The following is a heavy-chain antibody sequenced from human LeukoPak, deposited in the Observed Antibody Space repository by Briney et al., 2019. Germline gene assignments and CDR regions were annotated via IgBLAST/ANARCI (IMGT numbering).Heavy chain of an antibody. CDR2: SYTTGSS. J-gene: IGHJ4*02. Sequence: SETLSLTCTVSGGSISSYYWSWIRQPAGKGLEWIGRSYTTGSSNYNPSLKSRVTMSLDTSNQFSLKLSSVTAADTAVYYCARRAGSGFQLDYWGQGILVTVSS. CDR3: ARRAGSGFQLDY. V-gene: IGHV4-4*07. CDR1: GGSISSYY.